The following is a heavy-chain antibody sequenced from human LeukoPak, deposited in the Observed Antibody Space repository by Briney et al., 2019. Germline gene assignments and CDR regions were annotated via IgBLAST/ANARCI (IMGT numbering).Heavy chain of an antibody. Sequence: PSETLSLTCTVSGGSISRSNYYWGWIRQPPGKGLEWFGSLYYSGSTYYNPSLKSRVTISVDTSKNQFSLKLSSVTAADTAVYYCARHGDPTIIVVEIMHAFDIWGQGTMVTVSS. CDR1: GGSISRSNYY. J-gene: IGHJ3*02. CDR2: LYYSGST. D-gene: IGHD3-22*01. CDR3: ARHGDPTIIVVEIMHAFDI. V-gene: IGHV4-39*01.